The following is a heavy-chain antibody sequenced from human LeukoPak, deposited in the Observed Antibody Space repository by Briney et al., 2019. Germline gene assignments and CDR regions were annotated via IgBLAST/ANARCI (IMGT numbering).Heavy chain of an antibody. D-gene: IGHD3-10*01. Sequence: PSETLSLTCAVYGGSFSGYYWSWIRQPPGKGLEWIGEINHSGSTNYNPSLKSRVTISVDTSKNQFSLKLSSVTAADTAVYYCARDGLGPRACDYWGQGTLVTVSS. CDR1: GGSFSGYY. CDR3: ARDGLGPRACDY. CDR2: INHSGST. V-gene: IGHV4-34*01. J-gene: IGHJ4*02.